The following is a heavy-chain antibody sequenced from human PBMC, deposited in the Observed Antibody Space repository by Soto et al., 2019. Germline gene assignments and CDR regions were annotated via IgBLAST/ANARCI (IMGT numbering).Heavy chain of an antibody. CDR1: GDSVSSNSAV. D-gene: IGHD3-9*01. CDR2: TYYRSQWHY. CDR3: VRLVGNSWLDH. Sequence: PSQTLSLTCAISGDSVSSNSAVCNWIRQSPSRGLEWLGRTYYRSQWHYEYAVFVQSRISIDPDTSKNQFSLQLNSVTPEDTAVYYCVRLVGNSWLDHWGQGTLVTVSS. J-gene: IGHJ4*02. V-gene: IGHV6-1*01.